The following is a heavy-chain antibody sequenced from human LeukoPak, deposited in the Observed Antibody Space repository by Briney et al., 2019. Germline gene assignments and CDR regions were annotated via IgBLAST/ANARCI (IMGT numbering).Heavy chain of an antibody. CDR2: INPKSGGT. Sequence: ASVQVSCKASGYTFTGYYMHWVRQAPGQGLEWMGRINPKSGGTNYAQKFQGRVTMTRDTSISTAYMELSRLRSDDTAVYYCARAPPSMVRGVKGDYWGQGTLVTVSS. V-gene: IGHV1-2*06. J-gene: IGHJ4*02. CDR3: ARAPPSMVRGVKGDY. D-gene: IGHD3-10*01. CDR1: GYTFTGYY.